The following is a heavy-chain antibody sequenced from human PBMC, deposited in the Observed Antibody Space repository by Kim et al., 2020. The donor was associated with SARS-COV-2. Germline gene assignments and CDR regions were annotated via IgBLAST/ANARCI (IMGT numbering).Heavy chain of an antibody. CDR1: GGSISSSTYY. CDR3: ARPMAAAGLGAFDY. V-gene: IGHV4-39*01. CDR2: IYYSGSA. J-gene: IGHJ4*02. D-gene: IGHD6-13*01. Sequence: SETLSLTCTVSGGSISSSTYYWGWIRQPPGKGLEWIGSIYYSGSAYYNPSLKTRVTISVDTSKNQFSLKLSSMTAADTAVYFCARPMAAAGLGAFDYWGQGTLVTVSS.